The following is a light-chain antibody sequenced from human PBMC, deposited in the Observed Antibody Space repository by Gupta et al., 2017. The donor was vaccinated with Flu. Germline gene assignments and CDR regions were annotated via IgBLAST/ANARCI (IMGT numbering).Light chain of an antibody. Sequence: DIQMTQFPSSLSASVGDRVTITCPASQYINNFLNWFQQKPGKAPKLLIYAASILQRGVPSRFSSRGSGEGFTLTITSLHPEDLATYYCQQSYDVMWTFGRGTKVE. J-gene: IGKJ4*01. CDR3: QQSYDVMWT. CDR1: QYINNF. CDR2: AAS. V-gene: IGKV1-39*01.